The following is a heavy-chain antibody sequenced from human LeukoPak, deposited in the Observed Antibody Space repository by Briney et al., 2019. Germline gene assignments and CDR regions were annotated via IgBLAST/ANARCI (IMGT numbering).Heavy chain of an antibody. J-gene: IGHJ4*02. V-gene: IGHV3-23*01. CDR1: GFTLRSYV. Sequence: GGSLRLSCVASGFTLRSYVMNWVRQTPGKGLEWVSSISGSGDSTFYADSVKGRFTISRDNAKNSLYLQMNSLRAEDTAVYYCARVYDSSGYYAPGFDYWGQGTLVTVSS. CDR3: ARVYDSSGYYAPGFDY. CDR2: ISGSGDST. D-gene: IGHD3-22*01.